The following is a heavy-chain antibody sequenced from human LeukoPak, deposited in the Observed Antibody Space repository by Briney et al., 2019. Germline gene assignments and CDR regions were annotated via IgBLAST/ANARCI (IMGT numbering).Heavy chain of an antibody. CDR3: LTDGTDGTYGY. Sequence: QPGRSLRLSCAASGFTFSSYGMHWVRQAPGKGLEWVAVISYDGSNKYYADSVKGRFTISRDNSKNTLYLQMNNLRDEDTAVYYCLTDGTDGTYGYWGQGTLVTVSS. CDR1: GFTFSSYG. CDR2: ISYDGSNK. V-gene: IGHV3-30*03. J-gene: IGHJ4*02. D-gene: IGHD1-14*01.